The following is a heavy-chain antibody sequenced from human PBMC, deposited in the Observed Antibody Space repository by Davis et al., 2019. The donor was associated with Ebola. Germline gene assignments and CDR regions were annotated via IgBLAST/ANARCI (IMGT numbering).Heavy chain of an antibody. D-gene: IGHD2-2*01. Sequence: PSETLSLTCTVSGGSISSGGYYWSWIRQHPGKGLEWIGYIYYSGSTYYNPSLKSRVTISVDTSKNQFSLKLSSVTAADTAVYYCARDGPIRDVVVPAASDAFDIWGQGTMVTVSS. CDR2: IYYSGST. CDR1: GGSISSGGYY. CDR3: ARDGPIRDVVVPAASDAFDI. J-gene: IGHJ3*02. V-gene: IGHV4-31*03.